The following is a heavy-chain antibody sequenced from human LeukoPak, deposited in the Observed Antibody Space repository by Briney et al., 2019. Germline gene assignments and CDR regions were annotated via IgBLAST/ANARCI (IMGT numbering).Heavy chain of an antibody. J-gene: IGHJ5*01. Sequence: GESLRLSCAASGFSFSNFAMTWVRQAPGKGLEWVSSITGGHFPTYYTDSVKGRFTISRDNSKNTLYLQMNSLRADDTAVYYCSRDPNGDYVGAFESWGQGTLVTVSS. CDR2: ITGGHFPT. V-gene: IGHV3-23*01. D-gene: IGHD4-17*01. CDR1: GFSFSNFA. CDR3: SRDPNGDYVGAFES.